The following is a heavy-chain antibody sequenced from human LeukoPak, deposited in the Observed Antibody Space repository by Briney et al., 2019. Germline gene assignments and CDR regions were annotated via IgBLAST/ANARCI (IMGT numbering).Heavy chain of an antibody. V-gene: IGHV4-39*01. CDR3: ARQSALSYYYDSSGYYTLEYFQH. CDR2: IYYSGST. Sequence: SETLSLTCTVSGGSISSSSYYWGWIRQPPGKGLGWIGSIYYSGSTYYNPSLKSRVTISVDTSKNQFSLKLSSVTAADTAVYYCARQSALSYYYDSSGYYTLEYFQHWGQGTLVTVSS. CDR1: GGSISSSSYY. D-gene: IGHD3-22*01. J-gene: IGHJ1*01.